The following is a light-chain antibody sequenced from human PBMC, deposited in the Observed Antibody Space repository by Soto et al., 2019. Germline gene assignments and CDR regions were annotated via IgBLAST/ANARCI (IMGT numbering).Light chain of an antibody. Sequence: QSALTQPRSVSGSLGQSVTISCTGTSSDVGGYNYVSWYQQHPGKAPKLMIYDVSKRPPGVPDRFSGSKSGNTASLTISGLQAEDEADYYCCSYAGSYTYVFGTGTKVTVL. CDR3: CSYAGSYTYV. J-gene: IGLJ1*01. CDR2: DVS. CDR1: SSDVGGYNY. V-gene: IGLV2-11*01.